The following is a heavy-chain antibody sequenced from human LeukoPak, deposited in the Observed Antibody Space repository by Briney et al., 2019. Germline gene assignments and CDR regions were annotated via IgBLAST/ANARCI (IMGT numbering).Heavy chain of an antibody. CDR1: GFTFSSYS. CDR3: ARGDNWNDVADY. V-gene: IGHV3-21*05. CDR2: ISSSSSYI. Sequence: GGSLRLSCAASGFTFSSYSMNWVRQAPGKGLEWVSYISSSSSYIYYADSVKGRFTISRDNAKNSLYLQMNSLRAEDTAVYYCARGDNWNDVADYWGQGTLVTVSS. J-gene: IGHJ4*02. D-gene: IGHD1-20*01.